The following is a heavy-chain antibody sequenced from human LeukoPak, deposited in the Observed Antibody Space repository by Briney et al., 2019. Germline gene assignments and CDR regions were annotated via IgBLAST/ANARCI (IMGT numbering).Heavy chain of an antibody. J-gene: IGHJ4*02. CDR2: ISSSGSTI. Sequence: PGGSLRLSCAASGFTFSSYEMNWVRQAPGKGLEWVSYISSSGSTIYYADSVKGRFTISRGNAKNSLYLQMNSLRAEDTAVYYCARDYSPYYYDSSGYYYGLGYWGQGTLVTVSS. CDR3: ARDYSPYYYDSSGYYYGLGY. V-gene: IGHV3-48*03. D-gene: IGHD3-22*01. CDR1: GFTFSSYE.